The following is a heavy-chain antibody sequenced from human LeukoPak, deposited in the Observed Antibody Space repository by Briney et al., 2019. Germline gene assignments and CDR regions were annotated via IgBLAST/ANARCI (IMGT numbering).Heavy chain of an antibody. J-gene: IGHJ4*02. CDR1: GFTFSSYG. CDR3: ARERPYGDYLFDY. D-gene: IGHD4-17*01. V-gene: IGHV3-33*01. CDR2: IWYDGSNK. Sequence: GGSLRLSCAASGFTFSSYGMHWVRQAPGKGLEWVAVIWYDGSNKYYADSVKGRFTISRDNSKNTLYLQMNSLRAEDTAVYYCARERPYGDYLFDYWGQGTLVTVSS.